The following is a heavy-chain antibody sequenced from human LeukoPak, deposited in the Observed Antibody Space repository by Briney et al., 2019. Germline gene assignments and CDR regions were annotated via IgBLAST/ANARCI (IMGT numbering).Heavy chain of an antibody. Sequence: QPGRSLRLSCTASGFTFGDYAMSWVRQAPGKGLEWVSAISGSGGSSYYADSVKGGFTISRDNSKNTLDLQMNSLRAEDTAVYYCANDDYYDRSGQLDAFDLWRQGTMVTVPS. CDR1: GFTFGDYA. CDR3: ANDDYYDRSGQLDAFDL. CDR2: ISGSGGSS. J-gene: IGHJ3*01. V-gene: IGHV3-23*01. D-gene: IGHD3-22*01.